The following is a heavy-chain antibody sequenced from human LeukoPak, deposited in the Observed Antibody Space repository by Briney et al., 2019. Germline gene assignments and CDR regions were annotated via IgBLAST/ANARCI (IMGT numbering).Heavy chain of an antibody. CDR2: SGTRSGTK. Sequence: KAGGSLRLSCAASGFTLSSPAMHWVRQAPGKGLEWVSSSGTRSGTKYYADSVMGRFTISRDSAMNSVSLQINSLRAEDTAVYYCLLQMTYGELSDPDFRGQGTLVTVSS. J-gene: IGHJ4*02. V-gene: IGHV3-21*01. CDR1: GFTLSSPA. D-gene: IGHD3-16*02. CDR3: LLQMTYGELSDPDF.